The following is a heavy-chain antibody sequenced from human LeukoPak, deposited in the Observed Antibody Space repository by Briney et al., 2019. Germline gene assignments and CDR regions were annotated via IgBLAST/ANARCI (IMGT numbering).Heavy chain of an antibody. CDR3: ARDVVVVPAAIHYGMDV. D-gene: IGHD2-2*01. V-gene: IGHV4-34*01. Sequence: SETLSVTCAVYGGSFNDYFWGWIRQPQGKGLEWIGEINHSGRTYYNPSLKSRVTISVDTSKNQFSLNLSSVTAADTAMYYCARDVVVVPAAIHYGMDVWGQGTTVTVSS. J-gene: IGHJ6*02. CDR1: GGSFNDYF. CDR2: INHSGRT.